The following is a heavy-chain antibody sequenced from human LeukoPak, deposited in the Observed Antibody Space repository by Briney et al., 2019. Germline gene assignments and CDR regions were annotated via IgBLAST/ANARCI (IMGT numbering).Heavy chain of an antibody. CDR2: ISGSGGTT. J-gene: IGHJ4*02. CDR1: GFTFNNYA. Sequence: GGSLRLSCAASGFTFNNYAMSWVRQAPGKGLEWVSAISGSGGTTYYADSVKGRFTISRDNSKNTLYLQMNSLRAEDTAVYYCAKAYDILTGRYDYWGQGTLVTVSS. V-gene: IGHV3-23*01. D-gene: IGHD3-9*01. CDR3: AKAYDILTGRYDY.